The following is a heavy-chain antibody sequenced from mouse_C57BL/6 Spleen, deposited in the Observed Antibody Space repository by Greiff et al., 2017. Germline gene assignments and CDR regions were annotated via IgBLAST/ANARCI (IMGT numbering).Heavy chain of an antibody. V-gene: IGHV1-80*01. J-gene: IGHJ1*03. CDR2: IYPGDGDT. D-gene: IGHD1-1*02. CDR1: GYAFSSYW. Sequence: QVQLQQSGAELVKPGASVKISCKASGYAFSSYWMNWVKQRPGKGLEWIGQIYPGDGDTNYNGKFKGKATLTADKSSSTASLQLSSLTSEDSAVYFCARWHYQGWYFDVWGTGTTVTVSS. CDR3: ARWHYQGWYFDV.